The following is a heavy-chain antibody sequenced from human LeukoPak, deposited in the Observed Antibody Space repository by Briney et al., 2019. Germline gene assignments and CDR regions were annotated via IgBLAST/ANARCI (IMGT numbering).Heavy chain of an antibody. V-gene: IGHV1-69*06. D-gene: IGHD3-16*02. J-gene: IGHJ4*02. CDR3: AKGSRLREAGSYRF. Sequence: ASVKVSCKVSGGIFGSYAINWVRQAPGQGLEWLGRIIPIFDTPNYAQTFQGRVTISADKSTRTVYMELTSLRSGDTALYYCAKGSRLREAGSYRFWGQGTLVTVSS. CDR1: GGIFGSYA. CDR2: IIPIFDTP.